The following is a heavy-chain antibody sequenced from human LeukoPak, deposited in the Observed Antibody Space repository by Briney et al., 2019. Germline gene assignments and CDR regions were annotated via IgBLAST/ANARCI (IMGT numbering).Heavy chain of an antibody. J-gene: IGHJ4*02. D-gene: IGHD3-10*02. CDR2: IRSKALYGTS. Sequence: GGSLRLSCSGSGFRFGGYALSWVRQAPGKGLEWVGFIRSKALYGTSEYAASVEGRFAISRDDSNNIVYLQMNSLKTEDTAVNYCGRKSVRDYYFDFWGQGTLVTVSS. CDR3: GRKSVRDYYFDF. CDR1: GFRFGGYA. V-gene: IGHV3-49*04.